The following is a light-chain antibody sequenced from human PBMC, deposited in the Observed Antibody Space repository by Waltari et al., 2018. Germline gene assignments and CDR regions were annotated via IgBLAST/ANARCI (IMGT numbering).Light chain of an antibody. V-gene: IGLV2-23*02. CDR3: CSYVGLGTYV. J-gene: IGLJ1*01. Sequence: QSGLAQPASASGSPGQSITITCTGTSSDVGNYNLVSWYQHRPGKAPTLLISDVTKRAPGTSDRFSASKSCNTASLSISGLQAQEDEADYYCCSYVGLGTYVFGTGTKVTV. CDR2: DVT. CDR1: SSDVGNYNL.